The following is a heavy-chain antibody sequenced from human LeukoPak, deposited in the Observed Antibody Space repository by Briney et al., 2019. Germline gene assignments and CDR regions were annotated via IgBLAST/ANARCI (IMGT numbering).Heavy chain of an antibody. J-gene: IGHJ6*03. V-gene: IGHV4-61*02. Sequence: PSETLSLTCTVSGGSISSGSYSWSWIRQPAGKGLEWIGRIYTSGNTNYNPSLKSRVTISVDTSKNQFSLKLSSVTAADTAVYYCAREKGGVDSLTMVRGVMKEDSYYYYYMDVWGKGTTVTISS. CDR1: GGSISSGSYS. CDR2: IYTSGNT. D-gene: IGHD3-10*01. CDR3: AREKGGVDSLTMVRGVMKEDSYYYYYMDV.